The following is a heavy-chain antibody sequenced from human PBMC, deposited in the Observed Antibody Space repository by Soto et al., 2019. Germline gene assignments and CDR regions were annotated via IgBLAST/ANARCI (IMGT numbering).Heavy chain of an antibody. Sequence: GGSLRLSCAASGFTFSSYGMHWVRQAPGKGLEWVAVIWYDGSNKYYADSVKGRFTISRDNSKNTLYLQMNSLRAEDTAVYYCARDLYGDYKSPNFQHWGQGTLVTVSS. J-gene: IGHJ1*01. CDR2: IWYDGSNK. CDR3: ARDLYGDYKSPNFQH. D-gene: IGHD4-17*01. CDR1: GFTFSSYG. V-gene: IGHV3-33*01.